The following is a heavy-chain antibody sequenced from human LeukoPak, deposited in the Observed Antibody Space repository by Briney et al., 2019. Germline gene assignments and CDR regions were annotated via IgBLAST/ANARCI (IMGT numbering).Heavy chain of an antibody. CDR1: GYTFTRFD. J-gene: IGHJ2*01. CDR2: MNPHSGKS. D-gene: IGHD1-14*01. CDR3: ARRNRAYWYFDL. Sequence: ASVKVSCTASGYTFTRFDINWVPPASGQGLEWMGWMNPHSGKSGFAQKFQGRVTLTRNTSITTAYLELSSLRSEDSAIYYCARRNRAYWYFDLWGRGTPVTVSS. V-gene: IGHV1-8*01.